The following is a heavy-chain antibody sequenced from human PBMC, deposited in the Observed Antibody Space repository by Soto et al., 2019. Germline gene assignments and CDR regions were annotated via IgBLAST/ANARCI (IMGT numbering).Heavy chain of an antibody. CDR1: GYTFTSFD. Sequence: ASVKVSCKASGYTFTSFDINWVRQATGQGLEWMGWMNPNSGNTGYAQKFQGRVTMTRNTSISTAYMELSSLSSEDTAVYYCARAYTWGVAVAGTWXQGTLVTVSS. D-gene: IGHD6-19*01. CDR2: MNPNSGNT. J-gene: IGHJ4*02. V-gene: IGHV1-8*01. CDR3: ARAYTWGVAVAGT.